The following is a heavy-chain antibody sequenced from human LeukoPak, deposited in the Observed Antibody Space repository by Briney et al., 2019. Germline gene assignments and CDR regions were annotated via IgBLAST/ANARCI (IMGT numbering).Heavy chain of an antibody. CDR3: ARAGWGAAATAPYYDFWSGSQPADYYYYYMDV. Sequence: GASVKVSCKASGYTFTGYYMHWVRQAPGQGLEWMGWINPNSGGTNYAQKFQGRVTMTRDTSISTAYMELSRLRSDDTAVYYCARAGWGAAATAPYYDFWSGSQPADYYYYYMDVWGKGTTVTVSS. V-gene: IGHV1-2*02. CDR2: INPNSGGT. J-gene: IGHJ6*03. CDR1: GYTFTGYY. D-gene: IGHD3-3*01.